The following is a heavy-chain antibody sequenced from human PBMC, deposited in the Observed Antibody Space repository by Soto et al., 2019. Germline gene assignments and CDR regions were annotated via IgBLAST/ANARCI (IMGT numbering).Heavy chain of an antibody. Sequence: ASVKVSCKVSGYTLTELSMHWVRQAPGKGLEWMGGFDPEDGETIYAQKFQGRVTMTEDTSTDTAYMELSSLRSVDTATYYCAHRPISGYSSSPGKNWFDPWGQGTLVTVSS. CDR3: AHRPISGYSSSPGKNWFDP. CDR2: FDPEDGET. CDR1: GYTLTELS. D-gene: IGHD6-13*01. J-gene: IGHJ5*02. V-gene: IGHV1-24*01.